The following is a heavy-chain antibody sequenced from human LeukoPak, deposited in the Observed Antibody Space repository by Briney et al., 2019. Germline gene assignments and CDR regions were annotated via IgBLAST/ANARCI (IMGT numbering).Heavy chain of an antibody. CDR2: MNPNSGNT. J-gene: IGHJ4*02. Sequence: ASVKVSCKASGYTFTSYDINWVRQATGQGLEWMGWMNPNSGNTGYAQKFQGRVTMTRDTSTSTVYMELSSLRSEDTAVYYCARVEAAAGNVGVDYWGQGTLVTVSS. D-gene: IGHD6-13*01. CDR3: ARVEAAAGNVGVDY. V-gene: IGHV1-8*01. CDR1: GYTFTSYD.